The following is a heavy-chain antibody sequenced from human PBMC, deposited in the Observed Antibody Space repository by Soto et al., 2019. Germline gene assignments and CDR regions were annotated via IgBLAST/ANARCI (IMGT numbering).Heavy chain of an antibody. J-gene: IGHJ3*01. V-gene: IGHV3-21*01. CDR1: RFRFSDYT. D-gene: IGHD4-17*01. Sequence: EVPLVESGGGLVKPGGSLRLSCVASRFRFSDYTMTWVRQAPGKGLEWVSSISIISTYIYYGDSVKGRFTISRDNAKSSLYLQMNSLRVEDTAVYYCARRGSEVTTGGGALETWGQGTMVTVSS. CDR3: ARRGSEVTTGGGALET. CDR2: ISIISTYI.